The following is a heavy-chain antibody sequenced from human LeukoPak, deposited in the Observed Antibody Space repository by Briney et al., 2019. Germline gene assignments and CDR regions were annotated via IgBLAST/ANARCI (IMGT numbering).Heavy chain of an antibody. D-gene: IGHD2-21*02. V-gene: IGHV3-30*18. CDR2: ISYDGSNK. CDR1: GFTFSSYG. Sequence: PGGSLRLSCAASGFTFSSYGMHWVRQAPGKGLEWVAVISYDGSNKYYADSVKGRFTISRDNSKNTLYLQMNSLRAEDTAVYYCAKDGVTAMDYWGQGTLVTVSS. J-gene: IGHJ4*02. CDR3: AKDGVTAMDY.